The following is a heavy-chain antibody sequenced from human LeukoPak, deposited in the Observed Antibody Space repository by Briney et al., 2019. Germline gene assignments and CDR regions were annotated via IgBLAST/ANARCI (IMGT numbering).Heavy chain of an antibody. CDR1: GYTFTSYY. CDR2: INPSGGST. CDR3: AGPLRQLRPRYYYGMDV. D-gene: IGHD5-12*01. V-gene: IGHV1-46*01. Sequence: GASVKVSCKASGYTFTSYYMHWVRQAPGQGLEWMGIINPSGGSTSYAQKLQGRVTMTRDTSTSTVYMELSSLRSEDTAVYYCAGPLRQLRPRYYYGMDVWGQGTTVTVSS. J-gene: IGHJ6*02.